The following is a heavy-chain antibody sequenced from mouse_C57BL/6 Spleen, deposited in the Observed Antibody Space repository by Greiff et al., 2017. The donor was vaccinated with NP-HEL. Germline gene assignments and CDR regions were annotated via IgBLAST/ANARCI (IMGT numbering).Heavy chain of an antibody. Sequence: DVQLQESGPGMVKPSQSLSLTCTVTGYSITSGYDWHWIRHFPGNKLEWMGYISYSGSTNYNPSPKSRISITHDTSKNHVFLKLNSVTTEDTATYYCARESPRYYAMDYWGQGTSVTVSS. CDR2: ISYSGST. V-gene: IGHV3-1*01. CDR1: GYSITSGYD. J-gene: IGHJ4*01. CDR3: ARESPRYYAMDY.